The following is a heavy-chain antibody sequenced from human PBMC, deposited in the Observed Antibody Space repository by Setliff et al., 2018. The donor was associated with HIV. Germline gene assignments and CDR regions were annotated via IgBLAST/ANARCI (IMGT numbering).Heavy chain of an antibody. D-gene: IGHD2-21*01. CDR3: ARAPRSPLRWRDNLLSSSSFFMDV. CDR1: GYSFTTYW. CDR2: IYPGDSDT. Sequence: PGASLKISCQGSGYSFTTYWIGWVRQMPGKGLEWMGIIYPGDSDTRYSPSFHGQVTFSADKSISPVYLQWDSLKASDSAIYYCARAPRSPLRWRDNLLSSSSFFMDVWGKGTTVTVSS. V-gene: IGHV5-51*01. J-gene: IGHJ6*03.